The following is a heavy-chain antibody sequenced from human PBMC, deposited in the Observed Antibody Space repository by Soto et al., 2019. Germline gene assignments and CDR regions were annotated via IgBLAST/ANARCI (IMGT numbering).Heavy chain of an antibody. CDR1: GYTFTSYD. D-gene: IGHD3-22*01. Sequence: QVQLVQSGAEVKKPGASVKVSCKASGYTFTSYDINWVRQATGQGLEWMGWMNPNSGNTGYAQKFQGRVTMTRKTSISTAYMELSSLRSRDTAVYYCARGTYYYDSSGYPPDYWGQGTLVTVSS. CDR3: ARGTYYYDSSGYPPDY. CDR2: MNPNSGNT. J-gene: IGHJ4*02. V-gene: IGHV1-8*01.